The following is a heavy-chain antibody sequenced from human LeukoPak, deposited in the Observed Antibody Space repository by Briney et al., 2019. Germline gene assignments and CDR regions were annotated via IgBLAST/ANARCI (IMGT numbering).Heavy chain of an antibody. J-gene: IGHJ4*02. CDR2: IWYGGSNK. D-gene: IGHD1-1*01. CDR3: AKDNEGGESGY. CDR1: GFTFSSYW. V-gene: IGHV3-33*06. Sequence: LPGGSLRLSCAASGFTFSSYWMSWVRQAPGKGLEWVAVIWYGGSNKYYADSVKGRFTISRDNSKNTLYLQMNSLRAEDTAVYYCAKDNEGGESGYWGQGTLVTVSS.